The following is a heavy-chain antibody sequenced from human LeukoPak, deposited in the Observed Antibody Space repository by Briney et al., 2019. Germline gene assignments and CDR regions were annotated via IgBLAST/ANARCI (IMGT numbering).Heavy chain of an antibody. J-gene: IGHJ6*02. V-gene: IGHV4-61*02. Sequence: SETLSLTCTVSGGSISSGSYYWSWIRQPAGKGLEWIGRIYTSGSTNYNPSLKSRVTISVDTSKKQFSLKLSSVTAADTAVYYCARASIYYDTLTGPTVGGMDVWGQGTTVTVSS. CDR2: IYTSGST. CDR1: GGSISSGSYY. CDR3: ARASIYYDTLTGPTVGGMDV. D-gene: IGHD3-9*01.